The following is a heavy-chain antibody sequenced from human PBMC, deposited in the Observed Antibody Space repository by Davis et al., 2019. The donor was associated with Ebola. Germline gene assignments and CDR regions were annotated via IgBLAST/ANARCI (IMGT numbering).Heavy chain of an antibody. J-gene: IGHJ4*02. CDR3: AGTNSGSSSSKFDY. Sequence: MPSETLSPTCTLSAGSIAMSAYYWGSIRQPPGKGLEWIVAIYSRGSTYFNPSLKSRVTVSIDTSKNQFSLKLSSVTAADTAVYYCAGTNSGSSSSKFDYWGQGTLITVSS. CDR2: IYSRGST. CDR1: AGSIAMSAYY. V-gene: IGHV4-39*01. D-gene: IGHD6-6*01.